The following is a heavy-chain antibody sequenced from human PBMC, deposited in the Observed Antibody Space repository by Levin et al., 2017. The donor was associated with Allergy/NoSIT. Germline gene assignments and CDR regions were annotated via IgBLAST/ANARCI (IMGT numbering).Heavy chain of an antibody. V-gene: IGHV4-4*07. J-gene: IGHJ5*02. CDR3: ARDPTDSSGYYYWFDP. CDR2: IYTSGNT. CDR1: GGSISGYY. Sequence: SQTLSLTCTVSGGSISGYYWSWIRQPAGKGLEWIGHIYTSGNTNYNPSLKSRVTMSVDTSKNQFSLKLNSVTAADTAVYYCARDPTDSSGYYYWFDPWGQGTLVTVSS. D-gene: IGHD3-22*01.